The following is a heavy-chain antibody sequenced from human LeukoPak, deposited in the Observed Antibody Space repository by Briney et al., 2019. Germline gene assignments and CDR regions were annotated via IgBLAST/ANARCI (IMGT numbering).Heavy chain of an antibody. Sequence: PGGSLRLSCAASGFTFITYSMNWVRQAPGKGLEWISYISGGSSTIYYADSVKGRFTISRDNSKNTLYLQMNSLRAEDTAVYYCAKVFDSSGYPSFDYWGQGTLVTVSS. CDR3: AKVFDSSGYPSFDY. V-gene: IGHV3-48*01. CDR2: ISGGSSTI. D-gene: IGHD3-22*01. CDR1: GFTFITYS. J-gene: IGHJ4*02.